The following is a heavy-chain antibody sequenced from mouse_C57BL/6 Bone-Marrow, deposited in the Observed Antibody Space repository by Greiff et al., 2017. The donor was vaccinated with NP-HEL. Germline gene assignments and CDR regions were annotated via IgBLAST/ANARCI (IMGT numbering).Heavy chain of an antibody. Sequence: QVQLKQPGAELVRPGSSVKLSCKASGYTFTSYWMHWVRQRPIQGLEWIGNIDRSDSETHYNQKFKDKVTLTVDKSNSTDYVQLSSLTSKNTAVYYCATIYDGYYKVYYAMDYWGQGTSLTVSS. CDR3: ATIYDGYYKVYYAMDY. CDR2: IDRSDSET. D-gene: IGHD2-3*01. J-gene: IGHJ4*01. CDR1: GYTFTSYW. V-gene: IGHV1-52*01.